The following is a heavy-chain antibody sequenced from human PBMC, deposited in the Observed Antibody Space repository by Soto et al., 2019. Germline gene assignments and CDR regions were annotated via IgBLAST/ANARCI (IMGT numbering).Heavy chain of an antibody. CDR3: ARQVGTSGFKYYGIKV. CDR2: IYYSGST. V-gene: IGHV4-59*01. J-gene: IGHJ6*02. D-gene: IGHD1-7*01. CDR1: GGSISSYY. Sequence: SENLSVTCSVSGGSISSYYWSWIRQPPGKGLEWIGYIYYSGSTNYNPSLRGRVTISLDTSRNHFSLNLSSVTAADTAVYFCARQVGTSGFKYYGIKVWGQGNTVTVYS.